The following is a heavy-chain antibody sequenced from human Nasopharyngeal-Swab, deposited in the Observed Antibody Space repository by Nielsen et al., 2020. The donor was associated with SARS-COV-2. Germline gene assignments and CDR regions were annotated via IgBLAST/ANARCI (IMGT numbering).Heavy chain of an antibody. CDR1: GYVFTGYY. V-gene: IGHV1-2*04. J-gene: IGHJ6*02. Sequence: ASVKVSCKASGYVFTGYYLHWVRQAPGQGLEWMGWINPNSGGTNYAQKFQGWATMTRDTSISTAYMELSRLRSDDTAVYYCARKEATAMEELYYYGMDVWGQGTTVTVSS. CDR3: ARKEATAMEELYYYGMDV. D-gene: IGHD5-18*01. CDR2: INPNSGGT.